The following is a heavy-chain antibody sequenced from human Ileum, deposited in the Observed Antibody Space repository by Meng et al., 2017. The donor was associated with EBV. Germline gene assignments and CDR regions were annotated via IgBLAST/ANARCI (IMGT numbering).Heavy chain of an antibody. CDR1: VGSISTSSYF. D-gene: IGHD3-22*01. J-gene: IGHJ4*02. CDR3: ASSDYYRSDY. Sequence: LTLRGSGPGLVKPSETLSLTCTVSVGSISTSSYFWGWNRQTPGKGLEWIGSIHYNGGTAYNPSLQSRVTMSVDTSKNQFSLGLTSVTAADTAVYYCASSDYYRSDYWGQGTLVTVSS. CDR2: IHYNGGT. V-gene: IGHV4-39*07.